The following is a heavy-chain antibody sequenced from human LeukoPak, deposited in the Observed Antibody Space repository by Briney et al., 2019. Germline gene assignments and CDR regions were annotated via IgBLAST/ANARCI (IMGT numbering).Heavy chain of an antibody. Sequence: PSETLSRTCTVSGCSISSSSCYWGWIRQPPGKGLEWIGSIYYSGSTYYNPSLKSRVTISVDTSKNQFSLKLSSVTAADTAVYYCARDYYYDSSGYSDYFDYWGQGTLVTVSS. CDR3: ARDYYYDSSGYSDYFDY. D-gene: IGHD3-22*01. V-gene: IGHV4-39*07. CDR2: IYYSGST. J-gene: IGHJ4*02. CDR1: GCSISSSSCY.